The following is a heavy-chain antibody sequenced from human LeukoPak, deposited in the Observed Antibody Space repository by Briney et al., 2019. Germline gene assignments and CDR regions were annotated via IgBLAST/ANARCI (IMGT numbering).Heavy chain of an antibody. V-gene: IGHV3-30*03. Sequence: PGGSLRLSCAASGFTFSSYGMHWVRQAPGKGLEWVAVISYDGSNKYYADSVKGRFTISRDNSKNTLYLQMNSLRAEDTAVYYCARDRLRSLDYWGQGTLVTVSS. CDR2: ISYDGSNK. J-gene: IGHJ4*02. CDR1: GFTFSSYG. D-gene: IGHD4-17*01. CDR3: ARDRLRSLDY.